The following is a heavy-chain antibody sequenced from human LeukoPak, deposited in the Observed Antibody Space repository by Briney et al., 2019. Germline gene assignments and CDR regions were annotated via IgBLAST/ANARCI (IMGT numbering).Heavy chain of an antibody. D-gene: IGHD1-7*01. Sequence: PGRSLRLSCAASGFTFSSYGMHWVRQAPGKGLEWVAVISYDGSNKYYADSVKGRFTISRDNSKNTLYLQMNSLRAEDTAMYYCARHNRITGTTEYYFDYWGQGTLVTVSS. V-gene: IGHV3-30*03. CDR2: ISYDGSNK. J-gene: IGHJ4*02. CDR1: GFTFSSYG. CDR3: ARHNRITGTTEYYFDY.